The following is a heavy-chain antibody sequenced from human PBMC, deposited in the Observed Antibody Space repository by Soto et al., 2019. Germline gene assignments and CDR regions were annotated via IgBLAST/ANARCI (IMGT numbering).Heavy chain of an antibody. CDR3: AHRREYYGNRNGGHFDY. CDR1: GFSITTSGVG. V-gene: IGHV2-5*02. J-gene: IGHJ4*02. Sequence: QITLKESGPTLVEPTQTLTLTCSLSGFSITTSGVGVGWIRQTPGKALEWLVFIYWDDDKRYNPSLKSRLAITQDTSENQVVLTMTGMDPVDTGTYFCAHRREYYGNRNGGHFDYWGQGTLVTVSS. D-gene: IGHD3-3*01. CDR2: IYWDDDK.